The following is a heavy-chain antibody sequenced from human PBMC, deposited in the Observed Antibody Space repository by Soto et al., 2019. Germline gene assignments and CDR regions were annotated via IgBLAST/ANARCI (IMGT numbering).Heavy chain of an antibody. V-gene: IGHV1-8*01. J-gene: IGHJ4*02. CDR1: GYTFTSYD. Sequence: QVQLVQSGAEVKKPGASVKVSCKASGYTFTSYDINWVRQATGQGLEWMGWMNPNSGNTGYAQKFQGRVTMTRNTSIGTADRELGSLRSEDTAVYYCARVVVLVPAAMPVAYWGQGTLVTVSS. CDR2: MNPNSGNT. D-gene: IGHD2-2*01. CDR3: ARVVVLVPAAMPVAY.